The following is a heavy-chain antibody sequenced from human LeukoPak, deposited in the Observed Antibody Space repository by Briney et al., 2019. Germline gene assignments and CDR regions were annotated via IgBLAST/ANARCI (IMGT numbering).Heavy chain of an antibody. CDR2: INAGNGNT. Sequence: ASVKVSCKASGYTFTSYALHWVRQAPGQRLEWMGWINAGNGNTKYSQKFQGRVTITRDTSASTAYMDLSSLRSEDTAVYYCASKLNSGSYINLDYWGQGTLVTVSS. CDR1: GYTFTSYA. D-gene: IGHD1-26*01. J-gene: IGHJ4*02. V-gene: IGHV1-3*01. CDR3: ASKLNSGSYINLDY.